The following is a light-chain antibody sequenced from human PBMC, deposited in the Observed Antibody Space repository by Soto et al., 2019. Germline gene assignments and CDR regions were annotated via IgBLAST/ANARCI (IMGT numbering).Light chain of an antibody. CDR3: QQYYSYPPWT. V-gene: IGKV1-8*01. CDR1: QGISTY. CDR2: AAS. Sequence: AIRMTQSPSSFSASTGDRVTITCRASQGISTYLAWYQQKLGRAPKLLIFAASTLQSGVQSRFSGSGSGTDFTLTISGLQSEDFATYCCQQYYSYPPWTFGQGTKVEIK. J-gene: IGKJ1*01.